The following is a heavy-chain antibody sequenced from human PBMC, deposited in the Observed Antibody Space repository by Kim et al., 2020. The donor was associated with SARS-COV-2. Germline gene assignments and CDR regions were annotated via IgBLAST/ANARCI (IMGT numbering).Heavy chain of an antibody. D-gene: IGHD2-15*01. J-gene: IGHJ6*03. CDR3: ARIYSSYFYLDV. V-gene: IGHV4-39*01. Sequence: FYNPSLKGRVTMSVDTSKKQFSLRLSSVTAADTAVYFCARIYSSYFYLDVWGKGTSVTVSS.